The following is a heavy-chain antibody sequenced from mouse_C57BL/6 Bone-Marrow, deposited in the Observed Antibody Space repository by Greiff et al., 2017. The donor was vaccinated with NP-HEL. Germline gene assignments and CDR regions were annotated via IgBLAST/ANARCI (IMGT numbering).Heavy chain of an antibody. D-gene: IGHD2-2*01. Sequence: EVQVVESGGGLVQPGESLKLSCESNEYEFPSHDMSWVRKTPEKRLELVAAINSDGGSTYYHDTMERRFIISRDKPKKTLYLHMSSLRCEGTALYYCARHGGYPFAYWGQGTLVTVSA. CDR3: ARHGGYPFAY. CDR1: EYEFPSHD. V-gene: IGHV5-2*01. CDR2: INSDGGST. J-gene: IGHJ3*01.